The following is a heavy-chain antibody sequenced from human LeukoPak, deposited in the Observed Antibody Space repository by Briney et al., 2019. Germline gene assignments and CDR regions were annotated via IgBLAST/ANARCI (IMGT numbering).Heavy chain of an antibody. V-gene: IGHV1-2*06. CDR3: ASFRDIVVVPAAIESFDI. CDR2: INPNSGGT. CDR1: GYTFTGYY. D-gene: IGHD2-2*01. J-gene: IGHJ3*02. Sequence: ASVKVSCKASGYTFTGYYMHWVRQAPGQGLEWMGRINPNSGGTNYAQKFQGRVTMTRDTSISTAYMELSRLRSDDTAVYYCASFRDIVVVPAAIESFDIWGQGTMATVSS.